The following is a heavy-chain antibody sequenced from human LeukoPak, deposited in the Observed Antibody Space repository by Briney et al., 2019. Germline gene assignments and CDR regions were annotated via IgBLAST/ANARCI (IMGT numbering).Heavy chain of an antibody. Sequence: SETLSLTCAVYGGSFSGYYWSWIRQPPGKGLEWIGEINHSGSTNYNPSLKSRVTISVDTSKNQFSLKLSSVTAADTAVYYCARAYYYDSSGYYSGTDYFDYWGQGTLVTVSP. CDR3: ARAYYYDSSGYYSGTDYFDY. CDR1: GGSFSGYY. V-gene: IGHV4-34*01. CDR2: INHSGST. D-gene: IGHD3-22*01. J-gene: IGHJ4*02.